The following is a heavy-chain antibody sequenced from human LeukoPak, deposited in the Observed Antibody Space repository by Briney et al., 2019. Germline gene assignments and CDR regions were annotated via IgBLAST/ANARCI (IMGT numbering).Heavy chain of an antibody. CDR3: ARNRVFTYWYFDL. D-gene: IGHD5/OR15-5a*01. CDR1: GGSISNYY. Sequence: SETLSLTCTVSGGSISNYYWSWLRQPPGKGLEWIGYIYYSGSINYNPSLRSRVTMSIDTSKNQFSLKLSSVTAADTAVYFCARNRVFTYWYFDLWGRGTLVTVSS. CDR2: IYYSGSI. J-gene: IGHJ2*01. V-gene: IGHV4-59*01.